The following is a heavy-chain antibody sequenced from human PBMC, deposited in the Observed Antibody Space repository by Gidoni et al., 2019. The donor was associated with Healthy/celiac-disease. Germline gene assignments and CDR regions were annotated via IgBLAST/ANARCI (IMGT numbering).Heavy chain of an antibody. J-gene: IGHJ4*02. CDR2: IYYSGST. V-gene: IGHV4-39*01. CDR3: ARSSGQGIAAAGLDY. D-gene: IGHD6-13*01. Sequence: QLQLQESGSGLVKPSETLSLTCTVSGGSISSSSYYWGWSRQPPGKGLEWIGSIYYSGSTYYNPSLKRRVTISVDTSKNQFSRKLSSVTAADTAVYYCARSSGQGIAAAGLDYWGQGTLVTVSS. CDR1: GGSISSSSYY.